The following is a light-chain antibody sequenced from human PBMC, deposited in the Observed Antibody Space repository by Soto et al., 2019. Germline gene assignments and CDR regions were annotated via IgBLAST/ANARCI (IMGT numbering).Light chain of an antibody. CDR2: GAR. CDR3: QQYGSSTWT. Sequence: TQSPCSLSLSLGERATLSCRASQSVTIGYLGWFQQKAGQAHMLLIYGARTRATGVPDRFSGSAWGTVVSINISILQAEDGTVYYCQQYGSSTWTFGQGTKVDIK. CDR1: QSVTIGY. J-gene: IGKJ1*01. V-gene: IGKV3-20*01.